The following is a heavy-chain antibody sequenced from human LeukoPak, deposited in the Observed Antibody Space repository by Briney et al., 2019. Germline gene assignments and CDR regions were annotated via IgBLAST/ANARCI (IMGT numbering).Heavy chain of an antibody. D-gene: IGHD6-19*01. CDR1: GGSISGYH. CDR2: IYYSGST. CDR3: ARGRLARSPYFDY. V-gene: IGHV4-59*01. J-gene: IGHJ4*02. Sequence: SETLSLTCTVSGGSISGYHWSWIRQPPGKGLECIGFIYYSGSTNYNPSLKSRVTISVDTSKNQFSLNLSSMTAADTAVYYCARGRLARSPYFDYWGQGTLVTVSS.